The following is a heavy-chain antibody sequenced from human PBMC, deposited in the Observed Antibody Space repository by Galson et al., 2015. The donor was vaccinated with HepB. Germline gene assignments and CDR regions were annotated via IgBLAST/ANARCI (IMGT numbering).Heavy chain of an antibody. CDR3: ARPLVLNGRFTPGVGPFHI. CDR2: IYYGGRT. D-gene: IGHD2-8*01. CDR1: GVSISSSLYY. V-gene: IGHV4-39*01. J-gene: IGHJ3*02. Sequence: TLSLTCAVSGVSISSSLYYWGWIRQSPKKGLEWIGSIYYGGRTYFSPSFQSRVAMSVDTSKNQLSLTLSSVTAADTAVYHCARPLVLNGRFTPGVGPFHIWGHGTLVTVSA.